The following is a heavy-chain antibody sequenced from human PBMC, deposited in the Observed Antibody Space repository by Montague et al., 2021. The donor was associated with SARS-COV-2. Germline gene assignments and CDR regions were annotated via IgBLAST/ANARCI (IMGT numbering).Heavy chain of an antibody. Sequence: SETLSLTCSVSGGSLTSYYWAWVRQPPGKGLEWIGHIHNSGSTNYNPSLQSRVTISLDTSKHQFSLKVRSVTAADTAIYYCARDQEPSLAADLDVWGRGTLVTVSS. CDR1: GGSLTSYY. CDR3: ARDQEPSLAADLDV. J-gene: IGHJ6*02. CDR2: IHNSGST. D-gene: IGHD2-2*01. V-gene: IGHV4-59*13.